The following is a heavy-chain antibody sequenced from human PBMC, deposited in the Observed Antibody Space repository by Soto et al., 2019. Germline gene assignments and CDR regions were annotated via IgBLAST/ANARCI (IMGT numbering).Heavy chain of an antibody. Sequence: QVHLVQSGAEVKKPGSSVKVSCKAPGGTFSNHAINWVRQAPGQGLEWMGRIIPIFSTTNYAQKFQGRVTXXXXXXXXXXXXXXXXXXXXXXXXXXXXXEXXXXXXXREDVFDIWGQGTLVTVSS. CDR2: IIPIFSTT. J-gene: IGHJ3*02. CDR1: GGTFSNHA. CDR3: XXEXXXXXXXREDVFDI. V-gene: IGHV1-69*05.